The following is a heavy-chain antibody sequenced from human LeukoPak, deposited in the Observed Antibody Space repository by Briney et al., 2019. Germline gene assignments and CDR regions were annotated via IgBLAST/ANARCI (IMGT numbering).Heavy chain of an antibody. Sequence: SGTLSLTCAVSGGSISSDNWWSWVRQSPGKGLEWIGEIYHRGSTNFNPSLNSRVSISIDKSKNQFSLKLSSVTAADTAVYYCARREYYDSTGYFHLWGRGTLVTVSS. CDR3: ARREYYDSTGYFHL. V-gene: IGHV4-4*02. D-gene: IGHD3-22*01. CDR1: GGSISSDNW. CDR2: IYHRGST. J-gene: IGHJ2*01.